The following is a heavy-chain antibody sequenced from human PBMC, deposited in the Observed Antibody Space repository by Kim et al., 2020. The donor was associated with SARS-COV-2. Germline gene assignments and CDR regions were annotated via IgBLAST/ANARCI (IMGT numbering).Heavy chain of an antibody. CDR2: ISSSSSTI. V-gene: IGHV3-48*02. J-gene: IGHJ4*02. CDR3: ARVPRYYYDSSGYYFDY. D-gene: IGHD3-22*01. Sequence: GGSLRLSCAASGFTFSSYSMNWVRQAPGKGLEWVSYISSSSSTIYYADSVKGRFTISRDNAKNSLYLQMNSLRDEDTAVYYCARVPRYYYDSSGYYFDYWGQGTLVTVSS. CDR1: GFTFSSYS.